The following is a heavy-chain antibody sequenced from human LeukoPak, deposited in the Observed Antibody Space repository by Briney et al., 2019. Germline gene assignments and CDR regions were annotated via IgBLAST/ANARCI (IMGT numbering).Heavy chain of an antibody. Sequence: ASVKVSCKASGYTFTGYYMHWVRQAPGQGLEWMGWINPNSGGTNYAQKFQGRVTTTRDTSISTAYMELSRLRSDDTAVYYCARGDSSSWSGGNWFDPWGQGTLVTVSS. CDR1: GYTFTGYY. V-gene: IGHV1-2*02. CDR3: ARGDSSSWSGGNWFDP. J-gene: IGHJ5*02. D-gene: IGHD6-13*01. CDR2: INPNSGGT.